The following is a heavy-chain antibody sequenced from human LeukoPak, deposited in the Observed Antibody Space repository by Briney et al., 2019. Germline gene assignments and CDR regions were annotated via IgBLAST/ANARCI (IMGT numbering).Heavy chain of an antibody. CDR2: ISGSGGTT. V-gene: IGHV3-23*01. Sequence: GGSLRLSCAASGFTFSSYAMTWVRQAPGKGLEWVSVISGSGGTTDYADSVKGRFTISRDNSKNSLYLQMNSLRAEDTAVYYCAKDHSGSYPHDAFDIWGQGTMVTVSS. CDR1: GFTFSSYA. D-gene: IGHD1-26*01. CDR3: AKDHSGSYPHDAFDI. J-gene: IGHJ3*02.